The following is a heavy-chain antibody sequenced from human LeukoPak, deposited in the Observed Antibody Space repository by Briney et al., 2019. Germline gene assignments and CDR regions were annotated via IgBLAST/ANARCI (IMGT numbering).Heavy chain of an antibody. CDR1: GGSISSYY. D-gene: IGHD6-13*01. J-gene: IGHJ5*02. Sequence: PSETLSLTCTVSGGSISSYYWSWIRQPAGKGLEWIGRIYTSGSTNYNPSLKSRVTMSVDTSKNQFSLKLSSVTAADTAVYYCARDSGSSWYGGYNWFDPWGQGTLVTVSS. CDR3: ARDSGSSWYGGYNWFDP. V-gene: IGHV4-4*07. CDR2: IYTSGST.